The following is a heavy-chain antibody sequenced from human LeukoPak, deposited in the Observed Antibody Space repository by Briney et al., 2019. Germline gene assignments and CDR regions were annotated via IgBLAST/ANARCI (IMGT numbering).Heavy chain of an antibody. Sequence: SEPLSLTCAVYGGPFSAYNWSWVRQSPGKGLEWIAEINHRGDTNYNPSVKSRVTISVDTSKNQFSLKVTSLTAADTAIYYCARGPTISETGYFDYWGQGTLVTVSS. CDR3: ARGPTISETGYFDY. J-gene: IGHJ4*03. CDR2: INHRGDT. CDR1: GGPFSAYN. V-gene: IGHV4-34*01. D-gene: IGHD1-1*01.